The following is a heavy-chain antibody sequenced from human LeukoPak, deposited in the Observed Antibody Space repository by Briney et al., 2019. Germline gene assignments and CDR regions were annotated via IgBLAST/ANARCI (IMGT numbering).Heavy chain of an antibody. CDR2: IYHSGST. D-gene: IGHD3-9*01. Sequence: SETLSLTCAVSGGSISSGGYSWSWIRQPPGKGLEWIGYIYHSGSTYYNPSLKSRVTISVDRSKNQFSLKLSSVTAADTAVYYCARGLDFYAFDIWGQGTMVTVSS. J-gene: IGHJ3*02. CDR1: GGSISSGGYS. V-gene: IGHV4-30-2*01. CDR3: ARGLDFYAFDI.